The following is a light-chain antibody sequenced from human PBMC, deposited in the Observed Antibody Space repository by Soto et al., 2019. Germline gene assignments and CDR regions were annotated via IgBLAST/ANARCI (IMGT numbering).Light chain of an antibody. CDR2: GAS. J-gene: IGKJ1*01. V-gene: IGKV3-20*01. CDR3: QQYGTSPWT. CDR1: QSVSSGY. Sequence: DIVLTQSPGTLYLSPWEIATLSCRASQSVSSGYLAWYQQRPGQAPRLLIYGASTRATGIPDRFSGSGSGTDFTLTISRLEPEDFAVYYCQQYGTSPWTFGQGTKVDIK.